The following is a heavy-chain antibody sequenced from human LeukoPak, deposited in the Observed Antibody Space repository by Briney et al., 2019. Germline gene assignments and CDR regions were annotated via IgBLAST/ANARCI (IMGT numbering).Heavy chain of an antibody. D-gene: IGHD3-16*02. Sequence: PSETLSLTCAVYGGSFSGYYWSWIRQPPGKGLEWIGEINHSGSTNYNPSLKSRVTMSVDTSKNQFSLKLSSVTAADTAVYYCARDPIMITFGGVIAYGIDVWGQGTTVTVSS. CDR2: INHSGST. CDR1: GGSFSGYY. J-gene: IGHJ6*02. CDR3: ARDPIMITFGGVIAYGIDV. V-gene: IGHV4-34*01.